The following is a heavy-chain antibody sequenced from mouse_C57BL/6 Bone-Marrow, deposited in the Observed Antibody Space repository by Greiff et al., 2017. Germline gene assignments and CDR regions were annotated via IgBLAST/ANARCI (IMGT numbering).Heavy chain of an antibody. V-gene: IGHV5-6*02. D-gene: IGHD2-3*01. CDR1: GFTFSSYG. J-gene: IGHJ2*01. CDR3: ARRPLYDVYFDY. CDR2: ISSGGSYT. Sequence: EVKLMESGGDLVKPGGSLKLSCAASGFTFSSYGMSWVRQTPDKRLEWVATISSGGSYTYYPDSVKGRFTLSRDNAKNTLYLHMSSLKSEDTAMYYCARRPLYDVYFDYWGQGTTLTVSS.